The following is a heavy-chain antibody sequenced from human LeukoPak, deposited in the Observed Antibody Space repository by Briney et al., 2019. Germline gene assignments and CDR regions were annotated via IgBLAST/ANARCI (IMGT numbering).Heavy chain of an antibody. CDR1: GGSISSSSYY. V-gene: IGHV4-39*07. CDR2: IYYSGST. Sequence: PSETLSLTCTVSGGSISSSSYYWGWIRQPPGKGLEWIGSIYYSGSTYYNPSLKSRVTISVDTSKNQFSLKLSSVTAADTAVYYCARDRGSYYYFDYWGQGTLVTVS. D-gene: IGHD1-26*01. CDR3: ARDRGSYYYFDY. J-gene: IGHJ4*02.